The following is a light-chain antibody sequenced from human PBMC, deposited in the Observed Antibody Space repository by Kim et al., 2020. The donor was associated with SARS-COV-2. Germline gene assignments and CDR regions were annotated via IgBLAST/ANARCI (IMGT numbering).Light chain of an antibody. CDR3: TSYAGRNNLRV. J-gene: IGLJ3*02. Sequence: LTQPRSVSGSPGQSVTISCTGTSSDVGGYKYVSWYQQHPGTAPKLMIYEVNKRPSGVPDRFSGSKSGNTASLTVSGLQAEDEADYYCTSYAGRNNLRVFGGGTQLTVL. V-gene: IGLV2-8*01. CDR1: SSDVGGYKY. CDR2: EVN.